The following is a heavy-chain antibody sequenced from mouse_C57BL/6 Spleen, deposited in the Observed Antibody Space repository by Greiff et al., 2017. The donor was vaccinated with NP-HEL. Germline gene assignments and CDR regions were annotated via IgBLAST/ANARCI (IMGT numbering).Heavy chain of an antibody. J-gene: IGHJ3*01. V-gene: IGHV5-4*01. CDR1: GFTFSSYA. D-gene: IGHD2-3*01. CDR3: ARDDGSRFAY. Sequence: EVKLMESGGGLVKPGGSLKLSCAASGFTFSSYAMSWVRQTPEKRLEWVATISAGGSYTYYPENVKGRFTISRDNAKNNLYLQMSHLKSEDTAMYYCARDDGSRFAYWGQGTLVTVSA. CDR2: ISAGGSYT.